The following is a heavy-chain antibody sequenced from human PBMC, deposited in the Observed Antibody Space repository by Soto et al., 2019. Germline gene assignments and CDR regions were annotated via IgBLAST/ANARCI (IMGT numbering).Heavy chain of an antibody. CDR1: GGSISSYY. D-gene: IGHD6-13*01. V-gene: IGHV4-59*08. CDR2: IYYSGST. CDR3: ARQGSSWPWWFDP. J-gene: IGHJ5*02. Sequence: SETLSLTCTVSGGSISSYYWSWIRQPPGKGLEWIGYIYYSGSTNYNPSLKSRVTISVDTSKNQFSLKLSSVTAADTAVYYRARQGSSWPWWFDPWGQGTLVTVSS.